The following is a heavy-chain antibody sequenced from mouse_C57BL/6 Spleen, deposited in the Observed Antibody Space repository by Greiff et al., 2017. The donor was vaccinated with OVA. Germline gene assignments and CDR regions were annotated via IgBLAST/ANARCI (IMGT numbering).Heavy chain of an antibody. J-gene: IGHJ1*03. CDR3: TRYPQCDGNYYIDD. D-gene: IGHD1-1*02. CDR1: GYTFTDYE. V-gene: IGHV1-15*01. Sequence: VQLQQPGAELVMPGASVTLSCKASGYTFTDYEMHWVKQTPVHGLEWIGAIDPDTGGTAYNQKFKGKATLTADKSSSTAYMQLRSLPSEDSAYDYCTRYPQCDGNYYIDDWGTGTAVTVSS. CDR2: IDPDTGGT.